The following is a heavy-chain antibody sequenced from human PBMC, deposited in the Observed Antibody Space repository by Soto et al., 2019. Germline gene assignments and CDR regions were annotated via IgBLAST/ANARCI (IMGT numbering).Heavy chain of an antibody. V-gene: IGHV1-3*04. CDR1: GYTFTSYA. Sequence: GASLKVSCKASGYTFTSYAIHWVRQAPGQRLEWMGWINTGNGNTKYSQKFQGRVTITRDTSASTAYMELSSLRSEDTAVYYCAKGRFLEYLYDFDYWGQGTLVTVSS. CDR2: INTGNGNT. D-gene: IGHD3-3*01. J-gene: IGHJ4*02. CDR3: AKGRFLEYLYDFDY.